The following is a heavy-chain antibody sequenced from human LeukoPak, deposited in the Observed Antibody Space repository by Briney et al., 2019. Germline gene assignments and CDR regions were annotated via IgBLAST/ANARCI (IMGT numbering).Heavy chain of an antibody. CDR3: ARTDYGDYNWFDP. CDR2: IYYSGST. J-gene: IGHJ5*02. V-gene: IGHV4-61*08. D-gene: IGHD4-17*01. CDR1: GGSISSGGYY. Sequence: SETLSLTCTVSGGSISSGGYYWSWIRQPPGKGLEWIEYIYYSGSTKYNPSLKSRVTISVDTSKNQFSLKLSSVTAADTAVYYCARTDYGDYNWFDPWGQGTLVTVSS.